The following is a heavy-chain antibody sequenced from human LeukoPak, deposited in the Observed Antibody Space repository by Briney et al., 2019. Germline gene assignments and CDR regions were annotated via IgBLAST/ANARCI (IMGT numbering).Heavy chain of an antibody. J-gene: IGHJ2*01. D-gene: IGHD2-8*01. CDR3: ARCLGCPKWYFDL. Sequence: SETLSLTCTVSGGSISSYYWSWIRQPPGKGLEWIGYIYYSGSTNYNPSLKGRVTISVDTSKNQFSLKLSSVTAADTAVYYCARCLGCPKWYFDLWGRGTLVTVSS. V-gene: IGHV4-59*01. CDR1: GGSISSYY. CDR2: IYYSGST.